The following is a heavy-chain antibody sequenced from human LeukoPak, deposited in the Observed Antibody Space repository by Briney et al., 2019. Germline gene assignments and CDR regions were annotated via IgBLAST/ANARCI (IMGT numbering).Heavy chain of an antibody. J-gene: IGHJ4*02. D-gene: IGHD6-6*01. V-gene: IGHV3-30*04. CDR3: ATESSLSN. CDR1: GFTFSTYA. Sequence: PGGSLRLSCTASGFTFSTYAMDWVRLAPGRGLEWVGDISYDGTYASYAVSVRGRFTISRDNSKNTLYLQMNSPRPEDTAVYYCATESSLSNWGMGTLVTVSS. CDR2: ISYDGTYA.